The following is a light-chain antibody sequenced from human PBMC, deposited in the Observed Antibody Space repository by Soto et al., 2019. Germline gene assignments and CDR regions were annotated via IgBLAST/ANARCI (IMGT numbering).Light chain of an antibody. CDR1: QDINNY. J-gene: IGKJ1*01. V-gene: IGKV1-39*01. CDR2: AAS. Sequence: DIQMTQSPSSLSASVGDRVTITFQASQDINNYLNWYQQKPGRAPKLLIYAASSLQSGVPSRFSGSGSGTDFTLTINSLQPEDFATYYCQQTNSFSWTFGQGTKVDIK. CDR3: QQTNSFSWT.